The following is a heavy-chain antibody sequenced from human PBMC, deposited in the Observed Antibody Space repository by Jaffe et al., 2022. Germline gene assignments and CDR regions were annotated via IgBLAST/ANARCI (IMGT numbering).Heavy chain of an antibody. J-gene: IGHJ4*02. D-gene: IGHD2-15*01. Sequence: EVQLLESGGGLVQPGGSLRLSCAASGFTFSSYAMSWVRQAPGKGLEWVSAISGSGGSTYYADSVKGRFTISRDNSKNTLYLQMNSLRAEDTAVYYCANTAGYWGGYCSGGSCYPGLTFDYWGQGTLVTVSS. V-gene: IGHV3-23*01. CDR1: GFTFSSYA. CDR2: ISGSGGST. CDR3: ANTAGYWGGYCSGGSCYPGLTFDY.